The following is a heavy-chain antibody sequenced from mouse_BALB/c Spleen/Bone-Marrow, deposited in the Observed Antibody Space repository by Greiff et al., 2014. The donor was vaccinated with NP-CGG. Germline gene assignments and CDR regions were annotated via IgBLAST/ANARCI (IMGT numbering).Heavy chain of an antibody. CDR3: ARFGRYYFDY. J-gene: IGHJ2*01. Sequence: VKLQESGAELVRPGTAVSVSCKASGYAFTNYLIEWVKQRPGQGLEWIGVINPGSGGANYNEKFKGKATLTAGKSSSTAYMQLSSLTSDDSAVYFCARFGRYYFDYWGQGTTLTVSS. CDR2: INPGSGGA. CDR1: GYAFTNYL. V-gene: IGHV1-54*01.